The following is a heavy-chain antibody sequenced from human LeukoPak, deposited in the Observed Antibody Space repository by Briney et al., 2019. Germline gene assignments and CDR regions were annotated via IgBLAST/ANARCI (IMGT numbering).Heavy chain of an antibody. V-gene: IGHV3-48*02. CDR2: ISSSSSTI. D-gene: IGHD3-10*01. CDR3: ARATSRSYYYYYYMDV. J-gene: IGHJ6*03. CDR1: GFTFSSDS. Sequence: GGSLRLSCPASGFTFSSDSMNWVRQAPGKGLEWVSYISSSSSTIYYADSVKGRFTISRDNAKNSLYLQMNSLRDEDTAVYYCARATSRSYYYYYYMDVWGKGTTVTVSS.